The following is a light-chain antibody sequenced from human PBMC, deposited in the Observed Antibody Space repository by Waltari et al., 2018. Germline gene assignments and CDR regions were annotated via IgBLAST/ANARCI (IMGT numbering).Light chain of an antibody. CDR1: QRVTTL. CDR3: QQRSSWGFT. J-gene: IGKJ3*01. CDR2: DAS. V-gene: IGKV3-11*01. Sequence: EIVLTQSPATVSLSPGASATLSCRASQRVTTLLAWYQQRPGQAPRLLIYDASNRATGIPARFSGSGFGTGFTLTISNLDPEDSAIYYCQQRSSWGFTFGPGTKVEIK.